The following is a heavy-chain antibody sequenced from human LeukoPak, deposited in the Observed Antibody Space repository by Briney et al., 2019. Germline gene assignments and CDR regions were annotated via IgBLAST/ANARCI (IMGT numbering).Heavy chain of an antibody. CDR2: ISAYTGNT. V-gene: IGHV1-18*01. Sequence: ASVKVCCKASGYTFTSYGISWVRQAPGQGLEWMGWISAYTGNTNYAQKLQGRVTMTRNTSISTAYMKLSSLRSEDTAVYYCAREGRIVGAKNWFDPWGQGTLVTVSS. J-gene: IGHJ5*02. D-gene: IGHD1-26*01. CDR3: AREGRIVGAKNWFDP. CDR1: GYTFTSYG.